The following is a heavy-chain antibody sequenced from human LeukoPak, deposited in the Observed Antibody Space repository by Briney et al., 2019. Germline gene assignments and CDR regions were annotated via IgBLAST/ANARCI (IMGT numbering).Heavy chain of an antibody. D-gene: IGHD4-11*01. CDR2: IWSDGRDK. V-gene: IGHV3-33*01. Sequence: PGGSLRLSCATSGFTFSSYGMHWVRQAPGKGLEWVAVIWSDGRDKFYAASVTGRFLISRDNTKNTLHLQMNSLTAEDTAVYYCARDDYITSSLDYWGQGTLVTVSS. CDR1: GFTFSSYG. CDR3: ARDDYITSSLDY. J-gene: IGHJ4*02.